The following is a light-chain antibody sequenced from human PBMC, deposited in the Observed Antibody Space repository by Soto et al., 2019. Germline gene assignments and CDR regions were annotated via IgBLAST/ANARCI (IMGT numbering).Light chain of an antibody. V-gene: IGKV3-15*01. CDR3: QQYNDWPWT. CDR2: GAS. J-gene: IGKJ1*01. Sequence: EMVMTQSPAPLSVSPGERATLSCRASQSVSTNLAWYQVNPGQAPRLLIYGASARATGIPARFSGSGSGTEFTLTISSLQSEDFAVYYCQQYNDWPWTFGQGTKVEI. CDR1: QSVSTN.